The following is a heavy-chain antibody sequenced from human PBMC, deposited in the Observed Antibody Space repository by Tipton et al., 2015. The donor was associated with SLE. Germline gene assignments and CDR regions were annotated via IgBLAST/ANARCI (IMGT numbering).Heavy chain of an antibody. CDR1: GFTFSSYW. CDR2: INSDGSST. J-gene: IGHJ4*02. Sequence: SLRLSCAASGFTFSSYWMHWVRQAPGKGLVWVSRINSDGSSTSYADSVKGRFTISRDNAKNTLYLQMNSLRAEDTAVYYCARAPRIPITMVQGVTDYWGQGTLVTVSS. CDR3: ARAPRIPITMVQGVTDY. D-gene: IGHD3-10*01. V-gene: IGHV3-74*01.